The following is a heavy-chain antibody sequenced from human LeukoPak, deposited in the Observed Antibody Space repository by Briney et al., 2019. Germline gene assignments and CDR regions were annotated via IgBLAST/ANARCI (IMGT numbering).Heavy chain of an antibody. CDR1: GFTFSTYS. V-gene: IGHV3-21*01. Sequence: GGSLRLSCSASGFTFSTYSMNWVRQAPGKGLEWVSSISSSSSYIYYADSVKGRFTISRDNAKNSLYLQMNSLRAEDTAVYYYARMLGYSYGPDAFDIWGQGTMVTVSS. CDR3: ARMLGYSYGPDAFDI. CDR2: ISSSSSYI. J-gene: IGHJ3*02. D-gene: IGHD5-18*01.